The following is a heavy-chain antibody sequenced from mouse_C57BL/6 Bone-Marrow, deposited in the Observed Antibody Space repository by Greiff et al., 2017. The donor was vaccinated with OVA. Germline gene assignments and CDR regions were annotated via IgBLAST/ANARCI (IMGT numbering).Heavy chain of an antibody. Sequence: QVQLQQSGAELVKPGASVKISCKASGYAFSSYWMNWVKQRPGKGLEWIGQIYPGDGDTNYNGKFKGKATLTADKSSSTAYMQLSSLTSEDSAVYFCARRRGYYGSTYWYFDVWGTGTTVTVSS. D-gene: IGHD1-1*01. CDR1: GYAFSSYW. V-gene: IGHV1-80*01. CDR2: IYPGDGDT. CDR3: ARRRGYYGSTYWYFDV. J-gene: IGHJ1*03.